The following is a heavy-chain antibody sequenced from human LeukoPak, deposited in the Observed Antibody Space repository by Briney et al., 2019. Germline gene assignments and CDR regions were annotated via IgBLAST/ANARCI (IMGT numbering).Heavy chain of an antibody. Sequence: PGGSLRLSCAASGFTFSSYAMSWVRQAPGKGLEWVSAISGSGGSTYYADSVKGRFTISRDNSKNTLYLQMNGLRAEDTAVYYRAKHTIFGVVIPNWFDPWGQGTLVTVSS. CDR3: AKHTIFGVVIPNWFDP. CDR1: GFTFSSYA. V-gene: IGHV3-23*01. D-gene: IGHD3-3*01. J-gene: IGHJ5*02. CDR2: ISGSGGST.